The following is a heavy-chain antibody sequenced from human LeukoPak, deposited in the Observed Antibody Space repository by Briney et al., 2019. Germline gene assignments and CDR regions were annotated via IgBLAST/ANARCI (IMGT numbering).Heavy chain of an antibody. CDR2: IYPGDSDT. Sequence: GESLKISCKGSGYSSTSYWIGWVRQMPGKGLEWMGIIYPGDSDTRYSPSFQGQVTISADKSISTAYLQWSSLKASDTAMYYCARRNCSGGSCSYYFDYWGQGTLVTVSS. V-gene: IGHV5-51*01. CDR3: ARRNCSGGSCSYYFDY. D-gene: IGHD2-15*01. J-gene: IGHJ4*02. CDR1: GYSSTSYW.